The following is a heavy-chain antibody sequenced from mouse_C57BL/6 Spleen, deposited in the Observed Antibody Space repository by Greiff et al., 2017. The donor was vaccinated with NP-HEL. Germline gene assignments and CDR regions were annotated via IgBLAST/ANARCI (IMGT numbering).Heavy chain of an antibody. CDR1: GYTFTSYW. J-gene: IGHJ1*03. Sequence: QVQLQQPGAELVKPGASVKLSCKASGYTFTSYWMHWVKQRPGRGLEWIGRIDPNSGGTKYNEKFKSKATLTVDKPSSPAYMQLSSLTSEDSAVYYCARSITTVVVYFDVWGTGTTVTVSS. CDR2: IDPNSGGT. D-gene: IGHD1-1*01. CDR3: ARSITTVVVYFDV. V-gene: IGHV1-72*01.